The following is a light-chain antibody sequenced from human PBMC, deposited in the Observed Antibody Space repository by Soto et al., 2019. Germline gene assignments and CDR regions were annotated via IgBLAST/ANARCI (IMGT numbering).Light chain of an antibody. CDR3: CSYADSSSV. V-gene: IGLV2-23*02. Sequence: QSALTQPASVSGSPGQSITISCTGTSSDVGSYNLVSWYQQHPGKAPKLMIYEVSKRPSGVSNRFSGSKSGNTASLTLSGLQAEDEADYSCCSYADSSSVFGTGTKLTVL. CDR2: EVS. CDR1: SSDVGSYNL. J-gene: IGLJ1*01.